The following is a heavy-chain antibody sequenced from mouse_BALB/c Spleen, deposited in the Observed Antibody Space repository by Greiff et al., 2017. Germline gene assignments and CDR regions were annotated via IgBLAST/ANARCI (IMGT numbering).Heavy chain of an antibody. CDR1: GFTFTDYY. CDR2: IYPYNGGT. J-gene: IGHJ3*01. CDR3: ARYYYLTTWFAY. D-gene: IGHD1-1*01. Sequence: VQLKESGPELVKPGASVKISCKASGFTFTDYYMHWVKQSPGKSLEWIGYIYPYNGGTGYNQKFKSKATYTVDNSSRTAYMKLSHLTAEDSAVYYSARYYYLTTWFAYWGQGTLVTVPA. V-gene: IGHV1S29*02.